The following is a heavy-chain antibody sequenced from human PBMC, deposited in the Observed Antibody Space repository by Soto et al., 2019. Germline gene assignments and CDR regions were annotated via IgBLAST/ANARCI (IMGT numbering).Heavy chain of an antibody. D-gene: IGHD5-12*01. CDR1: SGSISSSNW. J-gene: IGHJ4*02. CDR3: ARSQQPTLYSGYGTAQLKD. V-gene: IGHV4-4*02. CDR2: IYHSGST. Sequence: QVQLQESGPGLVKPSGTLSLTCAVSSGSISSSNWWSWVRQPPGKGLEWIGEIYHSGSTNYNPSLKSRVTISVDKSKNQFSLKLSSVTAADTAVYYCARSQQPTLYSGYGTAQLKDWGQGTLVTVSS.